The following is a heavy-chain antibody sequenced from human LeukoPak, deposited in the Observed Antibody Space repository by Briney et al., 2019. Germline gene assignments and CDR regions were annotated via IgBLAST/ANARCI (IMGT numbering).Heavy chain of an antibody. CDR2: IYYSGST. CDR3: ARCAGSRDAFDI. CDR1: GGSISSSSYY. Sequence: PSETLSLTCTVSGGSISSSSYYWGWIRQPPGKGLEWIGSIYYSGSTYYNPSLKSRVTISVDTSKNQFSLKLSSVTAADTAVYYCARCAGSRDAFDIWGQGTMVTVSS. V-gene: IGHV4-39*07. D-gene: IGHD2/OR15-2a*01. J-gene: IGHJ3*02.